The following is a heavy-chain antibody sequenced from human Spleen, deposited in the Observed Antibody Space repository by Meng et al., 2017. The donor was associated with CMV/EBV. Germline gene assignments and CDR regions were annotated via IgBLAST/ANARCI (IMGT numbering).Heavy chain of an antibody. Sequence: RSCEASGFKLREYYMSWIRQAPGKGLEWISSINSGSTSMDYVDSVKGRFTISRDNAKNSLYLQLNSLSAEDTAVYYCARDRYGLFDYWGQGILVTVSS. CDR3: ARDRYGLFDY. D-gene: IGHD5-18*01. V-gene: IGHV3-11*04. CDR2: INSGSTSM. J-gene: IGHJ4*02. CDR1: GFKLREYY.